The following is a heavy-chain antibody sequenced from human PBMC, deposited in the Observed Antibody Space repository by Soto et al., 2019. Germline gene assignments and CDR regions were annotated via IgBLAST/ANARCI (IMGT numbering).Heavy chain of an antibody. Sequence: VQLVESGGGVVQPGRSLRLSCAASGFTFSSYAMHWVRQAPGKGLEWVAVISYDGSNKYYADSVKGRFTISRDNSKNTLYLQMNSLRAEDTAVYYCARDKGSGSYYMGAFDYWGQGTLVTVSS. CDR3: ARDKGSGSYYMGAFDY. V-gene: IGHV3-30-3*01. J-gene: IGHJ4*02. D-gene: IGHD3-10*01. CDR2: ISYDGSNK. CDR1: GFTFSSYA.